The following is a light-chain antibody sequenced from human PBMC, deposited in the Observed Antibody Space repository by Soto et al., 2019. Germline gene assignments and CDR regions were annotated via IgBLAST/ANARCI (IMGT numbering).Light chain of an antibody. CDR2: GAS. CDR1: QSVSSSY. Sequence: EIVLTQSPGTLSLSPGERATLSCRASQSVSSSYLAWYQQKPGRAPRLLIYGASSRATGIPDRFSGSGSGTDFTLTISRLEPEDFAVYYCQQYGSSPPSTFGGGTKVEIK. J-gene: IGKJ4*01. CDR3: QQYGSSPPST. V-gene: IGKV3-20*01.